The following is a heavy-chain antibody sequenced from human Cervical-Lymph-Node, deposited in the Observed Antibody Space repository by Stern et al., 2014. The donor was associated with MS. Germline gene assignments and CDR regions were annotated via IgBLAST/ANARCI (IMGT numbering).Heavy chain of an antibody. CDR2: ISSSISYI. Sequence: EVQLVESGGGLVKPGGSLRLSCAASGFTFSSYSMNWVRQAPGKGLEWVASISSSISYIYYADSVKGRFTISRDNAKNSLYLQMNSLRAEDTAVYYCARDSSSWYSADYWGQGTLVTVSS. V-gene: IGHV3-21*01. CDR3: ARDSSSWYSADY. CDR1: GFTFSSYS. D-gene: IGHD6-13*01. J-gene: IGHJ4*02.